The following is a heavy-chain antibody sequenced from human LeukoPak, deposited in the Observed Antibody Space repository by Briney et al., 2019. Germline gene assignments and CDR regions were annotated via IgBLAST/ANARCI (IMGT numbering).Heavy chain of an antibody. CDR1: GGTFNNFI. CDR3: ARDVSRWELYRLLY. D-gene: IGHD3-10*01. J-gene: IGHJ4*02. CDR2: IVPDVGIT. Sequence: ASVKVSCKASGGTFNNFIINWVRQAPGQGLEWVARIVPDVGITNYAQQFQGRLTITADTSTSTAYMRLRSLRSDDTAVYYCARDVSRWELYRLLYWGQGTLVTVSS. V-gene: IGHV1-69*04.